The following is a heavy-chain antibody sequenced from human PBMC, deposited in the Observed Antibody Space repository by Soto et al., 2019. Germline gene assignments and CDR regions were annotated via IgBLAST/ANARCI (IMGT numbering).Heavy chain of an antibody. Sequence: QVQLVQSGAEVKKPGASVKVSCKASGYTFTNSYIHWVRQAPGQGLEWMALLNPNGGSTNYAQNFQGIVTVTRDTSTCTVYMELTSLTSGYTAVYYCARNLAAGDYWRQGTLVTVSS. V-gene: IGHV1-46*01. D-gene: IGHD6-13*01. J-gene: IGHJ4*02. CDR3: ARNLAAGDY. CDR2: LNPNGGST. CDR1: GYTFTNSY.